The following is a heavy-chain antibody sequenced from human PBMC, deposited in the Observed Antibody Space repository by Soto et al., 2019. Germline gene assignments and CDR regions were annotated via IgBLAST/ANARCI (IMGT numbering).Heavy chain of an antibody. J-gene: IGHJ5*02. CDR3: ARSDCTSTSCYVVWFDP. CDR2: ISSSSSYI. Sequence: EVQLVESGGGLVKPGGSLRLSCTASGFNFSNYGMNWVRQAPGKGLEWVSSISSSSSYISYADSLKGRFTISRDNAENXXYLQMNSLRADDTAVYYCARSDCTSTSCYVVWFDPWGQGTLVTVSS. CDR1: GFNFSNYG. V-gene: IGHV3-21*01. D-gene: IGHD2-2*01.